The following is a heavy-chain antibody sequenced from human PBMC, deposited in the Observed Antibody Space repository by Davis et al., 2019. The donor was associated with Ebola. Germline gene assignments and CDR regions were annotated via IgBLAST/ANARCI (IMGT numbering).Heavy chain of an antibody. CDR3: ARDVATYYDFWSGYYTG. Sequence: GGSLRLSCAASGFTFSSYSMNWVRQAPGKGLEWVSSISSSSSYIYYADLVKGRFTISRDNAKNSLYLQMNSLRAEDTAVYYCARDVATYYDFWSGYYTGWGQGTLVTVSS. D-gene: IGHD3-3*01. CDR2: ISSSSSYI. J-gene: IGHJ4*02. V-gene: IGHV3-21*01. CDR1: GFTFSSYS.